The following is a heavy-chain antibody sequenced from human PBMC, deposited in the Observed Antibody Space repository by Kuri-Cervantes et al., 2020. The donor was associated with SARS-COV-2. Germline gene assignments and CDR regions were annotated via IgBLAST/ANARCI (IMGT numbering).Heavy chain of an antibody. CDR2: INHSGST. D-gene: IGHD2-2*02. J-gene: IGHJ6*02. Sequence: SETLSLTCAVYGGSFSGYYWSWIRQPPGKGLEWIGEINHSGSTNYNPSLKSRVTISVDTSKNQFSLKLSSVTAADTAVYYCARGRVEYHLLYVFHDYYYGMDVWGQGTTVTVSS. CDR1: GGSFSGYY. V-gene: IGHV4-34*01. CDR3: ARGRVEYHLLYVFHDYYYGMDV.